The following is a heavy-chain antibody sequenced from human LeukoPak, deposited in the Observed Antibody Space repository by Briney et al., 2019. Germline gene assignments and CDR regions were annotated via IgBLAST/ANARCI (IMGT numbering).Heavy chain of an antibody. CDR3: ARRHIAAAGTAFDY. Sequence: GESLKISCKGSGYSFTSSWIGWVRQMPGKGLEWMGIIYPGDSDTKYRPSFQGQVTISADKSISTVYLQWSSLKASDTAMYYCARRHIAAAGTAFDYWGHGTLVTVSS. CDR2: IYPGDSDT. D-gene: IGHD6-13*01. CDR1: GYSFTSSW. J-gene: IGHJ4*01. V-gene: IGHV5-51*01.